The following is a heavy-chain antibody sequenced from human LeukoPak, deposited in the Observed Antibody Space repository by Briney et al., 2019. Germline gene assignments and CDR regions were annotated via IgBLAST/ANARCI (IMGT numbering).Heavy chain of an antibody. J-gene: IGHJ5*02. Sequence: ASVKVSCKTSGYSENFYGITWVRQVAGQGLEWMGWISAQHGQTEYAPNSQDRVTMTTDTYTNTAYMELRSLRSDDTAVYYCARQRPSYYGSGRKRWFDPWGQGTLVTVSS. V-gene: IGHV1-18*01. CDR3: ARQRPSYYGSGRKRWFDP. D-gene: IGHD3-10*01. CDR1: GYSENFYG. CDR2: ISAQHGQT.